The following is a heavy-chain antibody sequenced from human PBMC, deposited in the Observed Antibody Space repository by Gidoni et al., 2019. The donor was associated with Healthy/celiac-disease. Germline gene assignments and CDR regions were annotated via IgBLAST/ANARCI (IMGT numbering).Heavy chain of an antibody. V-gene: IGHV2-5*02. CDR2: IYWDDDK. Sequence: QITLKESGPTLVKPTQTLTLTCTFSGFSPSTSGVGVGWIRQPPGKALEWLALIYWDDDKRYSPSLKSRLTITKDTSKNQVVLTMTNMDPVDTATYYCAHRDGGQYYDFWSGPLRYWGQGTLVTVSS. J-gene: IGHJ4*02. D-gene: IGHD3-3*01. CDR1: GFSPSTSGVG. CDR3: AHRDGGQYYDFWSGPLRY.